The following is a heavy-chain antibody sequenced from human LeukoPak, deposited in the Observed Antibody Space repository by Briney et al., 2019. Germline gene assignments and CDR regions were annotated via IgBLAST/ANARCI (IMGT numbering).Heavy chain of an antibody. V-gene: IGHV1-2*02. D-gene: IGHD6-19*01. CDR2: INPNSGGT. J-gene: IGHJ6*03. Sequence: ASVKVSCKASGYTFTGYYMHWVRQAPGQGLEWMGWINPNSGGTNYAQKFQDRVTMTRDTSISTAYMELSRLRSDDTAVYYCARVRIAVALGYYYYMDVWGKGTTVTISS. CDR3: ARVRIAVALGYYYYMDV. CDR1: GYTFTGYY.